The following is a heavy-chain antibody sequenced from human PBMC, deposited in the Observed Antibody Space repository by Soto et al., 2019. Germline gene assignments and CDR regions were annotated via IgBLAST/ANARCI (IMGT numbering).Heavy chain of an antibody. D-gene: IGHD5-12*01. CDR1: GDSIRSYY. CDR3: ARAYGGFDNGLDV. J-gene: IGHJ6*02. V-gene: IGHV4-59*01. Sequence: ETLSLTCTVSGDSIRSYYWTWIRQPPGKGLELIGYIYYSGSTRYNPSLKSRVTISVDMSKNQFSLKLSSVIAADTAVYYCARAYGGFDNGLDVWGQGAAVTVSS. CDR2: IYYSGST.